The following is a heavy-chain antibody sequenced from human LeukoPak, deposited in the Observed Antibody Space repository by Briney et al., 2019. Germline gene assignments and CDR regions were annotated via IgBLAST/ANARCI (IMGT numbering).Heavy chain of an antibody. J-gene: IGHJ3*02. CDR2: ISYDGSNK. D-gene: IGHD3-3*01. V-gene: IGHV3-30*04. CDR3: AKGSSLPRRTYYDFWSGYYTDDAFDI. Sequence: GGSLRLSCAASGFTFSSYAMHWVRQAPGKGLEWVAVISYDGSNKYYADSVKGRFTISRDNSKNTLYLQMNSLRAEDTAVYYCAKGSSLPRRTYYDFWSGYYTDDAFDIWGQGTMVTVSS. CDR1: GFTFSSYA.